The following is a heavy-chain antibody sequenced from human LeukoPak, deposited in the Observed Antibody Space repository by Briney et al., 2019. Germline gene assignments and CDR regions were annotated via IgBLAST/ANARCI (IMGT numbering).Heavy chain of an antibody. CDR2: ISYDGSNK. J-gene: IGHJ4*02. Sequence: TGGSLRLSCAASGFTFSSYGMHWVRQAPGKGLEWVAVISYDGSNKYYADSVKGRFTISRDNSKNTLYLQMNSLRAEDTAVYYCAKDLKSGGYFHYFDYWGQGTLVTVSS. D-gene: IGHD1-26*01. CDR1: GFTFSSYG. V-gene: IGHV3-30*18. CDR3: AKDLKSGGYFHYFDY.